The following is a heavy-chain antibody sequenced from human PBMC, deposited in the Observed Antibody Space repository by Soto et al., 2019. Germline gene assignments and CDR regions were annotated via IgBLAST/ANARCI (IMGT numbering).Heavy chain of an antibody. CDR3: TTDPGDYEDF. J-gene: IGHJ4*02. CDR2: IKNRADGGTT. Sequence: EVQLVESGGDLVKPGGCLRLSCATSGITFINAWMSWVRQAPGKGLEWVGRIKNRADGGTTDYAAPVRGRFTISRDDSKRTLFLQMNSLEAEDTAIYYCTTDPGDYEDFWGRGTLVTVSS. V-gene: IGHV3-15*01. CDR1: GITFINAW. D-gene: IGHD4-17*01.